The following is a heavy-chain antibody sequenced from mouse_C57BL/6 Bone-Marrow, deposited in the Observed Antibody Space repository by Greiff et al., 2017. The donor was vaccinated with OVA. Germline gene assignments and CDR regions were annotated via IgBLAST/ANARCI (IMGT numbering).Heavy chain of an antibody. V-gene: IGHV1-15*01. D-gene: IGHD2-5*01. Sequence: VKVVESGAELVRPGASVTLSCKASGYTFTDYEMHWVKQTPVHGLEWIGAIDPETGGTAYNQKFKGKAILTADKSSSTAYMELRSLTSEDSAVYYWTRSYSNYYAMDYWGQGTSVTVSS. CDR3: TRSYSNYYAMDY. J-gene: IGHJ4*01. CDR1: GYTFTDYE. CDR2: IDPETGGT.